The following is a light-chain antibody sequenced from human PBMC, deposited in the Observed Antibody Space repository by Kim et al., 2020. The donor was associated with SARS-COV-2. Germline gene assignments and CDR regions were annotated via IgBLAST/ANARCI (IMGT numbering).Light chain of an antibody. J-gene: IGLJ2*01. CDR3: LLFYGGAWV. CDR2: TAS. CDR1: TGAVTSGSY. V-gene: IGLV7-43*01. Sequence: QAAVTQEPSLTVSPGGTVTLTCGSSTGAVTSGSYPNWFQQKPGQPPRALMYTASTRHSWTPARFSGSLLGDKAALTLSGVQPEDEAVYYCLLFYGGAWVFGGGTKLTVL.